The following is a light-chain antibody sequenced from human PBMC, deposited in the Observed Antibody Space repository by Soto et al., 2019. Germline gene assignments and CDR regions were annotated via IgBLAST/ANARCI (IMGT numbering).Light chain of an antibody. CDR1: QSVSNY. Sequence: EIVLTQSPATLSLSRGERATLSCRASQSVSNYLAWYQQKPGQAPRLLIYDASNRATGIPARFSGSGSGTDFTLTISSLEPEDFAVYYCQQRSNWPRFTFGQGTKVEIK. V-gene: IGKV3-11*01. CDR3: QQRSNWPRFT. J-gene: IGKJ2*01. CDR2: DAS.